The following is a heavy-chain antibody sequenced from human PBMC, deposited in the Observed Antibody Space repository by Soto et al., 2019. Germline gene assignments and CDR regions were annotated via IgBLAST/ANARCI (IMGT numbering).Heavy chain of an antibody. Sequence: RGSLRLSCAASGFTFSSYAMHWVRQAPGKGLEWVAVISYDGSNKYYADSVKGRFTISRDNSKNTLYLQMNSLRAEDTAVYYCARDSKAVALAFDYWGQGTLVTVSS. CDR3: ARDSKAVALAFDY. CDR2: ISYDGSNK. D-gene: IGHD2-21*01. CDR1: GFTFSSYA. V-gene: IGHV3-30-3*01. J-gene: IGHJ4*02.